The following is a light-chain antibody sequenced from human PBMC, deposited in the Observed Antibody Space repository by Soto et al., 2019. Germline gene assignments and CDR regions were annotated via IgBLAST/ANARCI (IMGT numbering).Light chain of an antibody. J-gene: IGKJ1*01. CDR1: QSVSSN. CDR3: QQYNNWPRT. Sequence: EIVMTQSPATLSVSPGERATLSCRVSQSVSSNLACYQQKPGQAPRLLIYGASTRATGIPARFSGSGSGTEFTLTISSLQSEDFAVYYCQQYNNWPRTFGQGTKVDI. V-gene: IGKV3-15*01. CDR2: GAS.